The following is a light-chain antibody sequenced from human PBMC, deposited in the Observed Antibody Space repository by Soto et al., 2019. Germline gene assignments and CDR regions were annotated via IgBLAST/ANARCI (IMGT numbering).Light chain of an antibody. CDR1: SSNIGSNT. CDR3: AGWDDSLNGWV. J-gene: IGLJ3*02. CDR2: SNN. V-gene: IGLV1-44*01. Sequence: QSVLTQPPSASGTPGQRVTVSCSGTSSNIGSNTVTWYQQFPGTAPKLLIYSNNKRPSGVPDRFSGSKSGTSASLAISGLQSEDEADYYCAGWDDSLNGWVFGGGTKVTVL.